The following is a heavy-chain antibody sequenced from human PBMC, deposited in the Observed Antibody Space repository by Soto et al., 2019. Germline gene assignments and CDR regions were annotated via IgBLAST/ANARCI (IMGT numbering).Heavy chain of an antibody. D-gene: IGHD1-20*01. Sequence: ASVKVSCKASGYTFTSYGISWVRQAPGQGLEWMGWISAYNGNTNYAQKPQGRVTMTTDTSTSTAYMELRSLRSDDTAVYYCAREGITGTTYNYYYGMDVWGQGTTVTVSS. CDR3: AREGITGTTYNYYYGMDV. V-gene: IGHV1-18*01. CDR2: ISAYNGNT. J-gene: IGHJ6*02. CDR1: GYTFTSYG.